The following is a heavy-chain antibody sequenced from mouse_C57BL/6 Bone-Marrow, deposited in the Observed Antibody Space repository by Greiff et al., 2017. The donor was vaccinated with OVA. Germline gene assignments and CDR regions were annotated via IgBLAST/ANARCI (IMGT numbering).Heavy chain of an antibody. Sequence: EVKVVESGTVLARPGASVKMSCKTSGYTFTSYWMHWVKQRPGQGLEWIGAIYPGNSDTSYNQKFKGKAKLTAVTSASTAYMELSSLTNEDSAVYYCTPHHIYDGDRYFDYWGQGTTLTVSS. V-gene: IGHV1-5*01. J-gene: IGHJ2*01. CDR2: IYPGNSDT. CDR3: TPHHIYDGDRYFDY. CDR1: GYTFTSYW. D-gene: IGHD2-3*01.